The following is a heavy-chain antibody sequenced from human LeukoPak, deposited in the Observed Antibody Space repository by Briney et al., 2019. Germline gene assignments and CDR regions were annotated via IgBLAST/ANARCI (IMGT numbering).Heavy chain of an antibody. D-gene: IGHD3-16*01. V-gene: IGHV4-4*07. Sequence: AETLSLTCTVSGGTLSSYYWPWIRQPAGKALEWIGRIYSGGNTNYNPSLESRGTISVDTSKNQFSLKLTSLTAADTAVYYCARAHTSSCNGGPCPFFLDSWGQGTLVTVSS. CDR2: IYSGGNT. J-gene: IGHJ4*02. CDR3: ARAHTSSCNGGPCPFFLDS. CDR1: GGTLSSYY.